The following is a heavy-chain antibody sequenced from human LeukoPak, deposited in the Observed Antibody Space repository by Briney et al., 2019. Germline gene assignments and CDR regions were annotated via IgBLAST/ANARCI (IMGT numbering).Heavy chain of an antibody. V-gene: IGHV3-9*03. CDR2: ISWNSGSI. CDR3: AKDIGMTGYRGYFDY. D-gene: IGHD3-9*01. CDR1: GFTFDDYA. J-gene: IGHJ4*02. Sequence: PGGSLRLSCAASGFTFDDYAMHWVRQAPGKGLEWVSGISWNSGSIGYADSVKGRFTISRDNAKNSLYLQMNSLRAEDMALYYCAKDIGMTGYRGYFDYWGQGTLVTVSS.